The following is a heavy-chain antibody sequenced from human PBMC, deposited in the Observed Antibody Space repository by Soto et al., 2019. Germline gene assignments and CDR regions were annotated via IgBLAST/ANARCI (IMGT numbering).Heavy chain of an antibody. CDR3: AKDRLGDIVVVPAAMTGPWSY. Sequence: VHLLESGGGLVQPGGSLRLSCAASGFTFSSYAMSWVRQAPGKGLEWVSAISGSGGSTYYADSVKGRFTISRDNSKNRVYLQMNSLRAEDTSVYYCAKDRLGDIVVVPAAMTGPWSYWGQGTMVTVSS. CDR2: ISGSGGST. CDR1: GFTFSSYA. V-gene: IGHV3-23*01. J-gene: IGHJ4*02. D-gene: IGHD2-2*01.